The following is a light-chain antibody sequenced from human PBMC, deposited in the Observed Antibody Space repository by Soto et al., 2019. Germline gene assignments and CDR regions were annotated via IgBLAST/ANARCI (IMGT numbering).Light chain of an antibody. Sequence: QSALTQPASVSGSPGQSITISCTGTSSDVGSYNLVSWYQQHPGKAPKLMIYEGGKRPSGVSDRFSGSKSGNTASLTISGLQAEDDDYYHCCSYGGSSTYVFGTGTKLTVL. CDR3: CSYGGSSTYV. V-gene: IGLV2-23*01. CDR1: SSDVGSYNL. CDR2: EGG. J-gene: IGLJ1*01.